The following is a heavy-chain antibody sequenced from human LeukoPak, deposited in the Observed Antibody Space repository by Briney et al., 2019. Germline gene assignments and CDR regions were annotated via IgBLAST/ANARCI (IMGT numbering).Heavy chain of an antibody. D-gene: IGHD1-26*01. Sequence: AGGSLRLSCAASGFTFNSYAMHWVRQAPGKGLEYISGITSNGGSTYHADSVKGRFTISRDNSKNTLYFQMSSLRAEDTAVYYCVKVSATVGATYFDYWGQGTLVTVSS. J-gene: IGHJ4*02. CDR2: ITSNGGST. CDR1: GFTFNSYA. V-gene: IGHV3-64D*06. CDR3: VKVSATVGATYFDY.